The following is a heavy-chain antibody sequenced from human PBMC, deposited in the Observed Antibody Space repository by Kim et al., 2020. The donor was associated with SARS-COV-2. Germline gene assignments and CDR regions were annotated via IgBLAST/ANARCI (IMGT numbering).Heavy chain of an antibody. CDR3: ARDAGFFYDILTGYFDY. V-gene: IGHV4-39*02. D-gene: IGHD3-9*01. Sequence: LKGQVTMSVDTSKNQFSLRLSSVTAADTAVYYCARDAGFFYDILTGYFDYWGQGTLVTVSS. J-gene: IGHJ4*02.